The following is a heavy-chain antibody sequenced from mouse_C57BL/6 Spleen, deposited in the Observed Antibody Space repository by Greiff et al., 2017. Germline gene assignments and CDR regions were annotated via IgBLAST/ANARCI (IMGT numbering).Heavy chain of an antibody. D-gene: IGHD1-1*01. Sequence: QVQLKESGAELVRPGASVTLSCKASGYTFTDYEMPWVKQTPVHGLEWIGAIDPEPGGTAYNQKIKGKAILTADKSSSTAYMELRSLTSADSAVYDWTRDTTVVGGYFEVWGTGTTVTVSS. CDR1: GYTFTDYE. V-gene: IGHV1-15*01. J-gene: IGHJ1*03. CDR3: TRDTTVVGGYFEV. CDR2: IDPEPGGT.